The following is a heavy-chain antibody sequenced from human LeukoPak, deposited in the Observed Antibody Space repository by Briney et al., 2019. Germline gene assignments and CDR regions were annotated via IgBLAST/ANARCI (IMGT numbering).Heavy chain of an antibody. CDR2: ISSRGGST. J-gene: IGHJ3*02. Sequence: GGSLRLSCSASGFTFRRYAMYWVRQAPGKGLEYASAISSRGGSTHYAGSVKGRFTISRDNSQSTLYLQMSRLRPEDTAVYYCVKDRAGPQKGGSGSAFDIWGQGTMVTVSS. V-gene: IGHV3-64D*06. D-gene: IGHD3-10*01. CDR1: GFTFRRYA. CDR3: VKDRAGPQKGGSGSAFDI.